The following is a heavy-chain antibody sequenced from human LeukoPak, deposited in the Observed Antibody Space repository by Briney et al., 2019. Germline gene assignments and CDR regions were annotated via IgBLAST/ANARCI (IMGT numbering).Heavy chain of an antibody. Sequence: SEILSLTCSVSGGSISRYYWSWIRQPAGKGLEWIGRIYRSGSTNYNPSLKSRVTMSVDTSKNHFSLKLRSVTAADAAVYYCAREYYDILTGYYNFDYWGQGTLVTVSS. V-gene: IGHV4-4*07. CDR1: GGSISRYY. CDR3: AREYYDILTGYYNFDY. D-gene: IGHD3-9*01. J-gene: IGHJ4*02. CDR2: IYRSGST.